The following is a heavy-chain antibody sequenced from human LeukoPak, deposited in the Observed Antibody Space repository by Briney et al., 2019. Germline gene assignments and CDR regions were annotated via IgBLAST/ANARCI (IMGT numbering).Heavy chain of an antibody. J-gene: IGHJ6*04. Sequence: ASVKVSCKASGYTFTGYYLHWVRQAPGQGLEWMGWINPNSGDTNYAQKFQGRVTLTRDTSISTAYMELSRVISDDTAVYYCARVASYYGSGSYLWPLDVWGKGTTVTISS. V-gene: IGHV1-2*02. D-gene: IGHD3-10*01. CDR1: GYTFTGYY. CDR3: ARVASYYGSGSYLWPLDV. CDR2: INPNSGDT.